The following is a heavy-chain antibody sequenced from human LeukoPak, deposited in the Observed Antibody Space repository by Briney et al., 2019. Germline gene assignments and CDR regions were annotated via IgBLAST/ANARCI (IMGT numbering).Heavy chain of an antibody. D-gene: IGHD3-9*01. CDR2: INSDGSST. Sequence: GGSLRLSCAASGFTFSSYWMHWVRQAPGKGLVWVSRINSDGSSTSYADSVKGRFTISRDNAKNTLYLQMNSLRAEDTAVYYCAREPEYYDILTGYYSGAFDIWGQGTMVTVSS. J-gene: IGHJ3*02. V-gene: IGHV3-74*01. CDR1: GFTFSSYW. CDR3: AREPEYYDILTGYYSGAFDI.